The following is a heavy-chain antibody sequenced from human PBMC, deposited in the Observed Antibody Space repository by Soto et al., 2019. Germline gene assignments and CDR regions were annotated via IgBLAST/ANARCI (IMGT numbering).Heavy chain of an antibody. Sequence: GGSLRLSCTASGFPFSNYGMDWVRQAPGKGLEWVAVIWDDGSNKYYADSVKGRFTISRDNSKNTVYLQMNSLRAEDTAVYYCVRHRGPFPRYHFDYWGQGTLVTVSS. CDR3: VRHRGPFPRYHFDY. J-gene: IGHJ4*02. D-gene: IGHD3-10*01. CDR2: IWDDGSNK. V-gene: IGHV3-33*01. CDR1: GFPFSNYG.